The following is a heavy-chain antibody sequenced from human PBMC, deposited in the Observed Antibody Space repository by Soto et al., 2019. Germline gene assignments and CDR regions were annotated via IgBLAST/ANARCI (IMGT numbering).Heavy chain of an antibody. V-gene: IGHV3-73*01. J-gene: IGHJ6*02. Sequence: GGSLRLSCAASGFTFSGSAMHWVRQASGKGLEWVGRIRSKANSYASAYAASVKGRFTISRDDSKNTAYLQMNSLKTEDTAVYYCTRQRGYSGYEEYGMDVWGQGTTVTVSS. D-gene: IGHD5-12*01. CDR2: IRSKANSYAS. CDR3: TRQRGYSGYEEYGMDV. CDR1: GFTFSGSA.